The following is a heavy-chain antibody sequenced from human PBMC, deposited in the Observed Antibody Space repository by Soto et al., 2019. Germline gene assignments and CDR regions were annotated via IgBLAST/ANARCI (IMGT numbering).Heavy chain of an antibody. CDR3: AKRMATVLYGSDA. CDR1: GFTLRYYA. J-gene: IGHJ6*02. V-gene: IGHV3-23*01. Sequence: PGGSLRLSCAASGFTLRYYAMSWVRQAPGEGLEWVSSISGGGGSTYYADSVKGRFTISRDISNNTVFLQMSSLRVEDTALYYCAKRMATVLYGSDAWGQGTTVTVSS. D-gene: IGHD2-8*01. CDR2: ISGGGGST.